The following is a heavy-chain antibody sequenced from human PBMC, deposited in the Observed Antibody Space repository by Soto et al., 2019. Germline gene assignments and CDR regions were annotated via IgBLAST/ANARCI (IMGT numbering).Heavy chain of an antibody. CDR1: SDSINSYY. CDR2: VYYTGST. Sequence: PSETLSLTCIVSSDSINSYYWSWIRQPPGKALQWIGYVYYTGSTNYNPSLKSRVTISVDTSKNQFSLKLSSVTAADTAVYYCARQDTIWFGELSPIDYWGQGTLVTVSS. D-gene: IGHD3-10*01. J-gene: IGHJ4*02. V-gene: IGHV4-59*01. CDR3: ARQDTIWFGELSPIDY.